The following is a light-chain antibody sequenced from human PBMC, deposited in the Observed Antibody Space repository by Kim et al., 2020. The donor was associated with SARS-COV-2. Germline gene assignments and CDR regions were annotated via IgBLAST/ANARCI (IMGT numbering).Light chain of an antibody. CDR1: KEIRDD. CDR2: VVA. Sequence: AAGGDRVTITGGAKKEIRDDSDWYQQKPGRGPKRLIYVVASLQSGGPSRVRGSGSGTEFTLSIRSVQPEDFATYFCLQHSTDPITFGQGTRLEIK. V-gene: IGKV1-17*01. CDR3: LQHSTDPIT. J-gene: IGKJ5*01.